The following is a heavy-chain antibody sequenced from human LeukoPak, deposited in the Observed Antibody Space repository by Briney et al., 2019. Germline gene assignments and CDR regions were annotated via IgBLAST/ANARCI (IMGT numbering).Heavy chain of an antibody. V-gene: IGHV3-11*06. CDR1: AFTFSDYY. J-gene: IGHJ4*02. D-gene: IGHD6-13*01. Sequence: GGSLRLSCAAAAFTFSDYYMSWIRHAPGKGLEWLSYISGSGSHTTYADSLRGRVTISRDNAENSLSPQLNSLRADDTAGYYCARVGSTVAAGTPDYWGQGTLVTVSS. CDR3: ARVGSTVAAGTPDY. CDR2: ISGSGSHT.